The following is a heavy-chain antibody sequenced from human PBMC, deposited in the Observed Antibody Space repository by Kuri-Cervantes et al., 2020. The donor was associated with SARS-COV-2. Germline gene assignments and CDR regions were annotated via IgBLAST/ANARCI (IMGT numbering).Heavy chain of an antibody. CDR1: GYTFTSYA. CDR3: TSEWEFTPA. CDR2: IIPIFGTA. D-gene: IGHD1-26*01. J-gene: IGHJ5*02. V-gene: IGHV1-69*05. Sequence: SVKVSCKASGYTFTSYAISWVRQAPGQGLEWMGGIIPIFGTANYAQKFQGRVTITTDESTSTAYMELSSLRSEDTAVYYCTSEWEFTPAWGQGTLVTVSS.